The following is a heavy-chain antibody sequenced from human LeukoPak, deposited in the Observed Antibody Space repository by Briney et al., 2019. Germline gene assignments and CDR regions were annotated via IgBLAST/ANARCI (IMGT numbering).Heavy chain of an antibody. V-gene: IGHV1-2*02. CDR1: GYTFTGYY. D-gene: IGHD2-21*01. CDR3: ARDLWGFDP. Sequence: ASVKVSCKASGYTFTGYYIHWVRQAPGQGLEWMGSLNPNSGGTNSAQKFQGRVTMARDTSICTAYMQLSGLRSDDTAVYYCARDLWGFDPWGQGTLVTVSS. J-gene: IGHJ5*02. CDR2: LNPNSGGT.